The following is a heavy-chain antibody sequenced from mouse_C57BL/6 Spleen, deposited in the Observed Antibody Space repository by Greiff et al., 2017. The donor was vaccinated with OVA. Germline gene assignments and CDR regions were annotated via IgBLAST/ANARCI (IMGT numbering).Heavy chain of an antibody. CDR1: GFTFSSYA. CDR2: ISDGGSYT. D-gene: IGHD1-1*01. CDR3: ARDVTTVRYFDV. V-gene: IGHV5-4*01. Sequence: EVKLQESGGGLVKPGGSLKLSCAASGFTFSSYAMSWVRQTPEKRLEWVATISDGGSYTYYPDNVKGRFTISRDNAKNNLYLQMSHLKSEDTAMYYCARDVTTVRYFDVWGTGTTVTVSS. J-gene: IGHJ1*03.